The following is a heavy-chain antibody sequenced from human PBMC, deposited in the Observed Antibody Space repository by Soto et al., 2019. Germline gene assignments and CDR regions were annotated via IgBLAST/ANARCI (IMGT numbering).Heavy chain of an antibody. V-gene: IGHV3-30-3*01. Sequence: GGSLRLSCAASGFTFSSYAMHWVRQAPGKGLEWVAVISYDGSNKYYADSVKGRFTISRDNSKNTLYLQMNSLRAEDTAVYYCAREGGSSRDHYFDYWGQGTLVTVSS. D-gene: IGHD6-13*01. CDR3: AREGGSSRDHYFDY. CDR2: ISYDGSNK. J-gene: IGHJ4*02. CDR1: GFTFSSYA.